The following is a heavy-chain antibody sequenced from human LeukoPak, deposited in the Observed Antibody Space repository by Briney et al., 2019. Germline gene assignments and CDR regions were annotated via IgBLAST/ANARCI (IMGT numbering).Heavy chain of an antibody. V-gene: IGHV1-2*02. J-gene: IGHJ4*02. D-gene: IGHD1-7*01. CDR2: INPNSGGT. CDR1: GYTFTGYY. CDR3: ATSIRGWNYLKPLDY. Sequence: ASVKVSCKASGYTFTGYYMHWVRQAPGQGLEWMGWINPNSGGTNYAQKFQGRVTMTRDTSISTAYMELSRLRSDDTAVYYCATSIRGWNYLKPLDYWGQGTLVTVSS.